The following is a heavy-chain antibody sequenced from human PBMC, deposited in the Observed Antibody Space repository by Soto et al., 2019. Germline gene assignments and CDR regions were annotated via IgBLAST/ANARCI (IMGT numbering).Heavy chain of an antibody. V-gene: IGHV3-7*01. D-gene: IGHD3-10*01. Sequence: EVQLVESGGGLVQPGGSLRLSCAASGFTFSNYWMSWVHQAPGKGLAWVANIKQDGSEKYYVDSGKGRFPNSRDNAKNALYLQMNSLRAEDTAVYYCARAPLLWFGNCFDPWGHGTLVTVSS. CDR1: GFTFSNYW. CDR2: IKQDGSEK. CDR3: ARAPLLWFGNCFDP. J-gene: IGHJ5*02.